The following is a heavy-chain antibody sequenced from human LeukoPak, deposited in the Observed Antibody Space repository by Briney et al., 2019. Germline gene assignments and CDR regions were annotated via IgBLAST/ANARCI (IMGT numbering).Heavy chain of an antibody. V-gene: IGHV1-69*05. CDR1: GGTFISYA. CDR3: ARFLYYDRTGYGFDY. Sequence: SVKVSCKASGGTFISYAISWVRQAPGQGLEWMGGIIPIFGTANYAQKFQGRVTITTDESTSTAYMELSSLRSEDTAVYYCARFLYYDRTGYGFDYWGQGTLVTVSS. CDR2: IIPIFGTA. D-gene: IGHD3-22*01. J-gene: IGHJ4*02.